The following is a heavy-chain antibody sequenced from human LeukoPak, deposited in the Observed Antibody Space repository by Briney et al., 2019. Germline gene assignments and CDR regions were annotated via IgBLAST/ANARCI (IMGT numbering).Heavy chain of an antibody. J-gene: IGHJ3*02. V-gene: IGHV1-18*01. CDR3: ARQDDYLERAFDI. Sequence: ASVKASCKASGYTFTSYGIGWVRQAPGQGLEWMGWISAYNGNTNYAQKLQGRVTMTTGTSTSTAYMELRSLRSDDTAVYYCARQDDYLERAFDIWGQGTMVTVSS. CDR2: ISAYNGNT. D-gene: IGHD5-12*01. CDR1: GYTFTSYG.